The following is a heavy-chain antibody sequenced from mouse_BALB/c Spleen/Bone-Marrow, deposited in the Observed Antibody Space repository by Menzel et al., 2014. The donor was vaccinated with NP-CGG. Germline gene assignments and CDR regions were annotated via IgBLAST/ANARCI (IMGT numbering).Heavy chain of an antibody. CDR1: GYNITSYW. J-gene: IGHJ2*01. Sequence: VKLEESGAELVKPGASVKLSCKASGYNITSYWMYWVKQRPGQGLEWIGEINPSNGRTDYNEKFKTKATLTVDSSSSTSVLHLSSLTSEGSAVYYCTSPQLGRDYWGQGTTLTVSS. CDR2: INPSNGRT. V-gene: IGHV1S81*02. CDR3: TSPQLGRDY. D-gene: IGHD4-1*02.